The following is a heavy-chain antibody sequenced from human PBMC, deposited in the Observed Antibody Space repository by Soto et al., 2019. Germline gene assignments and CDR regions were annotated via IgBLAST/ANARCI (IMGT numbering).Heavy chain of an antibody. Sequence: EVQLVESGGDLVQPGGSLRLSCAVSGFTFSHYWMTWVRQAPGKGLEWVPNIKEDGSQKNYVDSVKGRFTVSRDNAKNSLYLQMNSLRAEDTAVYYCARSGSEVDYWGQGTLVIVSS. CDR3: ARSGSEVDY. J-gene: IGHJ4*02. CDR1: GFTFSHYW. D-gene: IGHD3-10*01. CDR2: IKEDGSQK. V-gene: IGHV3-7*01.